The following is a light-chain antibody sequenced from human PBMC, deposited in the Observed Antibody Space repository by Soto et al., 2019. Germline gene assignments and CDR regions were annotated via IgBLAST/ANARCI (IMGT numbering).Light chain of an antibody. CDR1: QNVGNN. V-gene: IGKV3-15*01. J-gene: IGKJ5*01. CDR3: QQYNNWPIT. CDR2: GAS. Sequence: EIVMTQSRATLSGSPGERATLSCRASQNVGNNLVWYQQKPGQAPRLLIYGASTRAAGIPDRFSGSGSGTEFTLTISSLQSEDFEIYYCQQYNNWPITFGQGTRLEIK.